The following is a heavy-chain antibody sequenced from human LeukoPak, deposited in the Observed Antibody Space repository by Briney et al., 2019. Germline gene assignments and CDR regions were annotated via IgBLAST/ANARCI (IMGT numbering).Heavy chain of an antibody. CDR2: IYNTGSA. Sequence: SETLSLTCVVSGGSISSDGYSWSWIRQTPGKGLEWIGYIYNTGSAYLNPSLKSRSTISVDTSKNQFFLKLSSVTAADTAVYYCARVRSSGWGKGFDYWGQGTLVTVSS. J-gene: IGHJ4*02. CDR1: GGSISSDGYS. D-gene: IGHD6-19*01. CDR3: ARVRSSGWGKGFDY. V-gene: IGHV4-30-4*07.